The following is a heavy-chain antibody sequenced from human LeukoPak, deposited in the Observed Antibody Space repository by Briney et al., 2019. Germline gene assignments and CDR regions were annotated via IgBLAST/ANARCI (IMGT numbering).Heavy chain of an antibody. V-gene: IGHV4-30-4*01. D-gene: IGHD3-10*01. Sequence: PSETLSLTRTVSGGSISSGDYYWSWIRQPPGKCLEWIGYIYYSGSTYYNPSLKSRVTTSVDTSKNQFSLKLSSVTAADTAVYYCARDLHYYGSGSDYFDYWGQGTLVTVSS. J-gene: IGHJ4*02. CDR1: GGSISSGDYY. CDR3: ARDLHYYGSGSDYFDY. CDR2: IYYSGST.